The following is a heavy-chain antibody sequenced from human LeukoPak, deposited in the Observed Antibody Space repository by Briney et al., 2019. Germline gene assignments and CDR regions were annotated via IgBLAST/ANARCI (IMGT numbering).Heavy chain of an antibody. CDR3: AKTGIEYYDILTGYYQYNWFDP. J-gene: IGHJ5*02. CDR1: GFTFSSYA. D-gene: IGHD3-9*01. CDR2: ISGSGGST. Sequence: GGSLRLSCAASGFTFSSYAKSWVRQAPGKGLEWVSAISGSGGSTYYADSVKGRFTISRDNSKNTLYLQMNSLRAEDTAVYYCAKTGIEYYDILTGYYQYNWFDPWGQGTLVTVSS. V-gene: IGHV3-23*01.